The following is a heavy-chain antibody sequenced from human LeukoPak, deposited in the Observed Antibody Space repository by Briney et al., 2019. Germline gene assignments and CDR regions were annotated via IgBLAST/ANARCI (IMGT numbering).Heavy chain of an antibody. CDR1: GGSISSYY. J-gene: IGHJ6*02. CDR2: IYYSGSS. D-gene: IGHD3-10*02. CDR3: AAYVPGKGMDV. Sequence: SETLSLTCTVSGGSISSYYWNWIWQPPGKGLEWIGYIYYSGSSNYNPSLKIRVTISVDMSKNQFSLKLRSVTAADTAVYYCAAYVPGKGMDVWGQGTTVTVSS. V-gene: IGHV4-59*08.